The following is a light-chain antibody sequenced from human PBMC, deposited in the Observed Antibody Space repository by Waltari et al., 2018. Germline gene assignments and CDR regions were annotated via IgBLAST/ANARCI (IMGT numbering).Light chain of an antibody. CDR3: QQHGSTPWT. CDR1: ESLSSSY. CDR2: RTS. J-gene: IGKJ1*01. Sequence: ENVLTQSPDTLSLSTGERATLSCRASESLSSSYLAWYQQKPGQSPRLLMYRTSSRATGIPDRFSGSGSGTDFTLTISRLEPEDFAVYYCQQHGSTPWTFGQGTKVEIK. V-gene: IGKV3-20*01.